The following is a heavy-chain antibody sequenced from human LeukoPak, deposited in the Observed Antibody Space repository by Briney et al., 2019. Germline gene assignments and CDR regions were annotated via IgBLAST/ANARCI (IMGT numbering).Heavy chain of an antibody. D-gene: IGHD3-3*01. J-gene: IGHJ6*03. CDR2: ISYDGSNK. Sequence: PGGSLRLSCAASGFTFSSYAMHWVRQAPGKGLEWVAVISYDGSNKYYADSVKGRFTISRDNSKNTLYLQMNSLRAEDTAVYYCASTTLASGYWPQYYYYYMDVWGKGTTVTVSS. CDR1: GFTFSSYA. CDR3: ASTTLASGYWPQYYYYYMDV. V-gene: IGHV3-30-3*01.